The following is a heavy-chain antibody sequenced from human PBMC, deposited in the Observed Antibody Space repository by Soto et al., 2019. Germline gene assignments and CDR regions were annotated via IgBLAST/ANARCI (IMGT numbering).Heavy chain of an antibody. J-gene: IGHJ4*02. Sequence: QIQLVQSGPEVREPGSSVKVSCKASGFTYIRSAVQWVRQARGQRLEWIGWIVVASGNTDYAQKFQERVTITRDKSTSTAYMELSSLRPEDTAVYYCAAVPYRFDNSGYNFDYWDQGTLVTVSS. CDR3: AAVPYRFDNSGYNFDY. CDR2: IVVASGNT. D-gene: IGHD3-22*01. CDR1: GFTYIRSA. V-gene: IGHV1-58*01.